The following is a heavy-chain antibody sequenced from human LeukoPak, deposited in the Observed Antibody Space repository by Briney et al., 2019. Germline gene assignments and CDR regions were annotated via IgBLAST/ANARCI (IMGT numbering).Heavy chain of an antibody. CDR1: GYTLTELS. Sequence: GASVKVSCKVSGYTLTELSMHWVRQAPGQGLEWMGRINPNSGGTNYAQKFQGRVTMTRDTSISTAYMELSRLRSDDTAVYYCAILYGAGDIDYWGQGTLVTVSS. CDR2: INPNSGGT. V-gene: IGHV1-2*06. J-gene: IGHJ4*02. CDR3: AILYGAGDIDY. D-gene: IGHD4-17*01.